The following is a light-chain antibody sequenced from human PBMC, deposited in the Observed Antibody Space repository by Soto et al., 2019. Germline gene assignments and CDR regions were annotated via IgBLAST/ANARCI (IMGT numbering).Light chain of an antibody. CDR2: DAS. CDR3: QPSSNWPPT. CDR1: QNVYNN. V-gene: IGKV3-15*01. J-gene: IGKJ4*01. Sequence: EIVMTQSPATLSVPPGEGATLSCKASQNVYNNLAWYQQRPGQPPRLLIYDASTRATGISARFSGSGYGTEFTLTISSLQSYYFALYFSQPSSNWPPTLGGG.